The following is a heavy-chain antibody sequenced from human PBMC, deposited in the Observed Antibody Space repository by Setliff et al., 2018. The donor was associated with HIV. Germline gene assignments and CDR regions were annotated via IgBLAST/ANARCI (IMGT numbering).Heavy chain of an antibody. CDR3: ATVFYYNSESYSLDY. CDR1: RGTFNNYA. J-gene: IGHJ4*02. V-gene: IGHV1-69*13. D-gene: IGHD3-10*01. CDR2: IIPLFGTT. Sequence: SVKVSCKASRGTFNNYAISWVRQAPGQGLEWVGGIIPLFGTTNYAQKFQGRVTITADESTNTAHMELNSLRSIDTAMYYCATVFYYNSESYSLDYWGQGMLVTVPQ.